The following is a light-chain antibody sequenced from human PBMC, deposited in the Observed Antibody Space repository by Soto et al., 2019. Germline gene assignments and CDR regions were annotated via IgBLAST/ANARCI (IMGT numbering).Light chain of an antibody. J-gene: IGKJ3*01. CDR2: VVS. CDR3: QQLNSYPGFT. CDR1: QGISSY. Sequence: IQLTQSPSSLSASVGDRVTITCRASQGISSYLAWYQQKPGKAPKLLLYVVSTLQIGVPSRFSSIRSATHFTLAISSLQPEDFATYYCQQLNSYPGFTFGPGNKVDIK. V-gene: IGKV1-9*01.